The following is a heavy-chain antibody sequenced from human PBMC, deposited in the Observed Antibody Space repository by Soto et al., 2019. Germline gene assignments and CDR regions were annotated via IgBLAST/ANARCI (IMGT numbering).Heavy chain of an antibody. D-gene: IGHD3-10*01. V-gene: IGHV3-23*01. J-gene: IGHJ4*02. Sequence: GGSLRLSCAASGFTFSSYAMSWVRQAPGKGLEWVSAISGSGGSTYYADSVKGRFTISRDNSKNTLYLQMNSLRAEDTAVYYCAPRYYYGSGSYQGDPYYFDYWGQGTLVTVSS. CDR1: GFTFSSYA. CDR2: ISGSGGST. CDR3: APRYYYGSGSYQGDPYYFDY.